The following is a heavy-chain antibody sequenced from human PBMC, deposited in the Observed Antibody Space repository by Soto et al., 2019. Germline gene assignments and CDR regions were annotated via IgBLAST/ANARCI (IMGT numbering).Heavy chain of an antibody. CDR3: AKGGGYYDILTGYYAGDAFDI. V-gene: IGHV3-23*01. Sequence: EGSLRLSCEASGFTFSSYAMSWVRQAPGKGLEWVSAISGSGGSTYYADSVKGRFTISRDNSKNTLYLQMNSLRAEDTAVYYCAKGGGYYDILTGYYAGDAFDIWGQGTMVTVSS. D-gene: IGHD3-9*01. J-gene: IGHJ3*02. CDR2: ISGSGGST. CDR1: GFTFSSYA.